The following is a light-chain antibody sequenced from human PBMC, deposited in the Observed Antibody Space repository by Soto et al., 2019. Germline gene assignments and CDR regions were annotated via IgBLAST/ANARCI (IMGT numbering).Light chain of an antibody. CDR1: QSASCY. V-gene: IGKV3-11*01. J-gene: IGKJ4*01. CDR2: DAS. Sequence: SAATLSLTQGERATLSCTASQSASCYLASYQQKPGQAPRLLLYDASNRATGIPARFSGSGSGTDFTLTISRLVTEDFAAYYCQQRSNWPMLTCGGRTNVDIK. CDR3: QQRSNWPMLT.